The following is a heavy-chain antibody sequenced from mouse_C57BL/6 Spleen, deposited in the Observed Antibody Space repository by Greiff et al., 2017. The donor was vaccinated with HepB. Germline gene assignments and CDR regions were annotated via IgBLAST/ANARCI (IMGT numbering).Heavy chain of an antibody. CDR1: GYTFTSYW. CDR3: TCYYYGSLVFAY. CDR2: IYPGNSDT. Sequence: EVQLQQSETVLARPGASVKMSCKTSGYTFTSYWMHWVKQRPGQGLEWIGAIYPGNSDTSYNQKFKGKAKLTAVTSASTAYMELSSLTNEDSAVYYCTCYYYGSLVFAYWGQGTLVTVSA. V-gene: IGHV1-5*01. D-gene: IGHD1-1*01. J-gene: IGHJ3*01.